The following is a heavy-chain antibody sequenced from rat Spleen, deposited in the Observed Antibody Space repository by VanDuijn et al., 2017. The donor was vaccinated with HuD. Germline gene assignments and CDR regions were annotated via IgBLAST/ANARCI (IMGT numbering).Heavy chain of an antibody. CDR2: ISYEGSNT. D-gene: IGHD1-9*01. J-gene: IGHJ2*01. Sequence: EVQMVESGGGLVQPGRSLKLSCAASGFTFSDYGVAWVRQAPTTGLEWVATISYEGSNTYYGDSVKGRFTISRENAKSTLSLQMDSLRSEDTATYYCARRHYGYTDYFDCWGQGVMVTVSS. CDR3: ARRHYGYTDYFDC. CDR1: GFTFSDYG. V-gene: IGHV5-29*01.